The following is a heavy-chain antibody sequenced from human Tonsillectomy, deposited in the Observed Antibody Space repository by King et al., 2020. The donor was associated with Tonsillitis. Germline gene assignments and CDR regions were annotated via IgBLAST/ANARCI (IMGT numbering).Heavy chain of an antibody. CDR1: GFTFSSYW. D-gene: IGHD6-6*01. V-gene: IGHV3-7*01. Sequence: VQLVESGGGLVQPGGSLRLSCAASGFTFSSYWMSWVRQAPGKGLEWVAIVHQDGSEKYYVDSVKGRFTISRDNAKNSLSLQMNSLRADDTAVYYCARGRSIAAPRGTFDIWGQGRMVTVSS. CDR3: ARGRSIAAPRGTFDI. J-gene: IGHJ3*02. CDR2: VHQDGSEK.